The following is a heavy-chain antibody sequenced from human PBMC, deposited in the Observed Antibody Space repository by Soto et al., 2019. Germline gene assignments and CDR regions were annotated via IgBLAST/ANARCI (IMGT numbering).Heavy chain of an antibody. V-gene: IGHV1-69*02. Sequence: SVKVSCKASGGTFSSYTIIWVRQAPGQGLEWMGRIIPILGIANYAQKFQGRVTITADKSTSTAYMELSSLRSEDTAVYYCARPVAGTVDDAFDIWGQGTMVTVSS. CDR1: GGTFSSYT. J-gene: IGHJ3*02. CDR2: IIPILGIA. CDR3: ARPVAGTVDDAFDI. D-gene: IGHD6-19*01.